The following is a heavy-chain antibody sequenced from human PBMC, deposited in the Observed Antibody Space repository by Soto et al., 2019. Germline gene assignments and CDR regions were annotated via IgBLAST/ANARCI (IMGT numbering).Heavy chain of an antibody. CDR2: ISSSSSYI. Sequence: EVQLVESGGGLVKPGGSLRLSCAASGFTFSSYSMNWVRQAPGKGLEWVSSISSSSSYIYYADSVKGRFTISRDNAKNSLYLQMNSLRAEDTAVYYCAGDPTIFGVVTPYYFDYWGQGTLVTVSS. CDR3: AGDPTIFGVVTPYYFDY. CDR1: GFTFSSYS. D-gene: IGHD3-3*01. V-gene: IGHV3-21*01. J-gene: IGHJ4*02.